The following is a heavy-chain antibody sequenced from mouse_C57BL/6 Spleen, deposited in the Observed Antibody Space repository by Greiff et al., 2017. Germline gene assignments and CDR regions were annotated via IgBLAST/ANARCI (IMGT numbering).Heavy chain of an antibody. Sequence: EVHLVESGPELVKPGASVKIPCKASGYTFTDYNMDWVKQSHGKSLEWIGDINPNNGGTIYNQKFKGKATLTVDKSSSTAYMELRSLTSEDTAVYYCARTYYAMDYWGQGTSVTVSS. CDR2: INPNNGGT. CDR3: ARTYYAMDY. J-gene: IGHJ4*01. V-gene: IGHV1-18*01. CDR1: GYTFTDYN.